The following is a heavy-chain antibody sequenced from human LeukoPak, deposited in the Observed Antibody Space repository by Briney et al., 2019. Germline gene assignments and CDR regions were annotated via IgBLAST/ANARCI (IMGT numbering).Heavy chain of an antibody. CDR2: INPNSGGT. J-gene: IGHJ4*02. V-gene: IGHV1-2*02. Sequence: GASVKVSCRASGYTFTDYYIHWVRQALGQGLEWMGWINPNSGGTNYAQKFQGRVTMTRDTSISTAYMELSRLTSDDTAVYYCARALTMVRDYYFDYWGQGTLVTVSS. D-gene: IGHD3-10*01. CDR1: GYTFTDYY. CDR3: ARALTMVRDYYFDY.